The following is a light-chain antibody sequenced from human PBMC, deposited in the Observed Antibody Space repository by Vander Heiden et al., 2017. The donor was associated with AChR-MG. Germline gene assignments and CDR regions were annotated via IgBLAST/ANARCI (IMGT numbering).Light chain of an antibody. CDR2: DAS. CDR3: QQPDNWPHTT. Sequence: EIVLTQSPATLSLSPGERATLSCRASQSVRGYLAWYQQKPGQAPRLLIYDASDRATGIPARFSGSGSGTDFTLTISYLEPEDFAVYYCQQPDNWPHTTFGQGTRLDIK. J-gene: IGKJ5*01. V-gene: IGKV3-11*01. CDR1: QSVRGY.